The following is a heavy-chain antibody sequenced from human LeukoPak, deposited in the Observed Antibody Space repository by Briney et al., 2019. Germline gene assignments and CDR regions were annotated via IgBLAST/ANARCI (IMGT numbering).Heavy chain of an antibody. V-gene: IGHV3-23*01. D-gene: IGHD3-22*01. Sequence: GGSLRLSCAASGMPFSSDAMSWVRPAPGEGLEWVSAISGGGGSTYSADSVKGRFTISRDTSKNTLYLQMNSMSDEDTAYYYCATDRPLHYYDSSGYYYWGQGTLATVSS. CDR2: ISGGGGST. J-gene: IGHJ4*02. CDR3: ATDRPLHYYDSSGYYY. CDR1: GMPFSSDA.